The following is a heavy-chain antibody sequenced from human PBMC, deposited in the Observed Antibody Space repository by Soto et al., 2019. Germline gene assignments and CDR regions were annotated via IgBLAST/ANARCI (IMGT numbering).Heavy chain of an antibody. CDR2: IIPMLGTP. J-gene: IGHJ4*02. D-gene: IGHD2-21*01. V-gene: IGHV1-69*01. CDR1: GGSFTNYF. Sequence: QVQLVQSGAEMKKPGSSVRVSCRSSGGSFTNYFIGWVRQAPGHGPEGMGGIIPMLGTPQYAQKFQDRVTITADESTSTAFLHLRSLRFEDTAIYYCARQYSTAYFDYWGQGTLVTVSS. CDR3: ARQYSTAYFDY.